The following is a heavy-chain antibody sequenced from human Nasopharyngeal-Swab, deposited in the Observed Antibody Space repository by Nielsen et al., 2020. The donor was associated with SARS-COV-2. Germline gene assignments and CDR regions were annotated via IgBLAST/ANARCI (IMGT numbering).Heavy chain of an antibody. V-gene: IGHV6-1*01. Sequence: WIRQSPSRGLEWLGRTYHRSKWYNDYAVSVKSRITINPDTSKNQFSLQLSSVTPEDTAVYYCARDLDSSSWYPYYFDYWGQGTLVTVSS. J-gene: IGHJ4*02. CDR2: TYHRSKWYN. D-gene: IGHD6-13*01. CDR3: ARDLDSSSWYPYYFDY.